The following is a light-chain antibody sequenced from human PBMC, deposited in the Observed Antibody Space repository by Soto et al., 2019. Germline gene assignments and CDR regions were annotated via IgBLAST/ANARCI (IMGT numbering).Light chain of an antibody. CDR1: SNDVGGYNL. Sequence: QSALTQPASVSGSPGQAITISCTGTSNDVGGYNLVSWFQQHPGKAPKLMISEGNKRPSGVSHRFSGSKSANTASLTISGLQAEDQAEDYGCAHVGGSSPQWLFGGGTKVTVL. V-gene: IGLV2-23*01. J-gene: IGLJ3*02. CDR2: EGN. CDR3: CAHVGGSSPQWL.